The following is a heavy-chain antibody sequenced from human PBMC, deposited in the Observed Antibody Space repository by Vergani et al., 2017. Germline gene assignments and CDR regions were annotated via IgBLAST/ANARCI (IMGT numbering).Heavy chain of an antibody. CDR3: AKDLAAVAEGFDY. V-gene: IGHV3-9*01. CDR1: GFTFDDYA. D-gene: IGHD6-19*01. CDR2: ISWNSGSI. Sequence: EVQLVESGGGLVQPGRSLRLSCAASGFTFDDYAMHWVRQAPGKGLEWVSGISWNSGSIGYADSVKGRFTIPRDNAKNSLYLQMNSLRAEDTALYYCAKDLAAVAEGFDYWGQGTLVTVSS. J-gene: IGHJ4*02.